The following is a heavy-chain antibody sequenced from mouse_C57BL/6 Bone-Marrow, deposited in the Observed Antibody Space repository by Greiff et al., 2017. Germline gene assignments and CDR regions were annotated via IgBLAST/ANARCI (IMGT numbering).Heavy chain of an antibody. CDR1: GYTFTSYW. CDR3: ARSGIYAVYPFDY. D-gene: IGHD6-5*01. Sequence: VQLQQPGTELVKPGASVKLSCKASGYTFTSYWMHWVKQRPGQGLEWIGNINPSNGGTNYNEKFKSKATLTVDKSSSTAYMQLSSLTYEDSAGYYCARSGIYAVYPFDYWGQGTTLTVSS. V-gene: IGHV1-53*01. CDR2: INPSNGGT. J-gene: IGHJ2*01.